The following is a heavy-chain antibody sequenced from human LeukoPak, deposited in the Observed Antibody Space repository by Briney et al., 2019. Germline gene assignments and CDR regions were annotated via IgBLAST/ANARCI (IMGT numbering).Heavy chain of an antibody. D-gene: IGHD3-3*01. V-gene: IGHV1-46*01. Sequence: ASVKVSCKASGYTFTSYYMHWVRQAPGQGLEWMGIINPSGCSTSYAQKFQGRVTMTSDTSTSAVYMELRSLRSDDTAVYYCARDTEGITIFGVVGGAFDYWGQGTLVTVSS. CDR1: GYTFTSYY. CDR3: ARDTEGITIFGVVGGAFDY. J-gene: IGHJ4*02. CDR2: INPSGCST.